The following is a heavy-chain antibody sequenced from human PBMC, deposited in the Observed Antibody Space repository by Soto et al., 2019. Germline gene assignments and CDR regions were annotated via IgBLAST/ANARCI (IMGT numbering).Heavy chain of an antibody. CDR2: IIPMFSSS. CDR3: AKDIGFQQHLFVFDL. D-gene: IGHD3-10*02. V-gene: IGHV1-69*13. Sequence: SVKVSCKASGGTFSDYAFSWVRQAPGQGLEWMGGIIPMFSSSSFAQKFQGRLTITADDSTSTAYMSLSSLGSADTAMYYCAKDIGFQQHLFVFDLWGPGTLLTVYS. CDR1: GGTFSDYA. J-gene: IGHJ4*02.